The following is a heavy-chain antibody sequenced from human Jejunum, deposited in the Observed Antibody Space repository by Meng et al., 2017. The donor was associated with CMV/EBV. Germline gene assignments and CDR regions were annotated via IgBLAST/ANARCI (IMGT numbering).Heavy chain of an antibody. CDR1: GDSMCVYY. D-gene: IGHD2-8*02. CDR2: IYSSGTT. Sequence: LADPRQWLMHPSATLHRTCLGSGDSMCVYYCPCIRQPAGDGLEWIGRIYSSGTTNYSPSLKSRVVMSVDTSKKQFSLKLTSVTAAETGVYYCAREEGVTDCTGERCYNFDYWGQGTLVTVSS. V-gene: IGHV4-4*07. J-gene: IGHJ4*02. CDR3: AREEGVTDCTGERCYNFDY.